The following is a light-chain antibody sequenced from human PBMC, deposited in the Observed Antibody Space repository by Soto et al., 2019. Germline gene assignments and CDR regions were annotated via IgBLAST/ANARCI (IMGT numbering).Light chain of an antibody. J-gene: IGKJ1*01. V-gene: IGKV3D-15*01. Sequence: DIVLTQSPAPLSVSPGERVTLSCRASQSVRSNLAWYQQKPGQAPRLVIYGASTRASGVPARFSGSGSGTEFTLTISSVQSEDFAVYYCQQYDRWWTFGQGTKVDIK. CDR2: GAS. CDR1: QSVRSN. CDR3: QQYDRWWT.